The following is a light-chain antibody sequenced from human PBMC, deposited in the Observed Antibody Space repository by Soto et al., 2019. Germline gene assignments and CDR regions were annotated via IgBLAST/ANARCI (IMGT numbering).Light chain of an antibody. J-gene: IGKJ1*01. V-gene: IGKV3-20*01. CDR3: QQYGTSST. CDR1: QSVRNNY. CDR2: GAS. Sequence: EILLTQSPGTLSLSPGERAILSCRASQSVRNNYLAWYQQKGGQAPRLLIYGASSRTTGIPVRFSGSGSGTDFTLTISRLEAEEGAMYYCQQYGTSSTFGQGTKVEIK.